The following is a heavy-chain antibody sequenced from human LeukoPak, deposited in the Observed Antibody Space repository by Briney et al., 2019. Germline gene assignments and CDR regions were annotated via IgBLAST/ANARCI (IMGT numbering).Heavy chain of an antibody. J-gene: IGHJ4*02. Sequence: SETLSLTCTVSGGSISSGGYYWSWIRQPPGKGLEWIGYIYHSGSTYYNPSLKSRVTISVDRSKNQFSLKLSSVTAADTAVYYCARHPRPAAPFDYWGQGTLVTVSS. CDR2: IYHSGST. CDR1: GGSISSGGYY. V-gene: IGHV4-30-2*01. CDR3: ARHPRPAAPFDY. D-gene: IGHD2-2*01.